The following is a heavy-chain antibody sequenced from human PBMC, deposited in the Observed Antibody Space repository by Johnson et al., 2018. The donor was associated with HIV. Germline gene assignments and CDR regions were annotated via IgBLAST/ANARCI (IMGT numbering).Heavy chain of an antibody. V-gene: IGHV3-30*02. D-gene: IGHD5-12*01. CDR2: IRYDGSNK. J-gene: IGHJ3*01. Sequence: VQLVESGGGLIQPGGSLRLSCAASGFTFSSYGMHWVRQAPGKGLEWVAFIRYDGSNKYYADSVKGRFTISRDNSKNTLYLQMNSLRAEDTAMYYCAKGHSSGYPKDAFDLWGRGTIVTVSS. CDR1: GFTFSSYG. CDR3: AKGHSSGYPKDAFDL.